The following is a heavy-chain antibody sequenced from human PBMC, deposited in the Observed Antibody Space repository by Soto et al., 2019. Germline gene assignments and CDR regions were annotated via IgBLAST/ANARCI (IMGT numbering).Heavy chain of an antibody. D-gene: IGHD4-17*01. V-gene: IGHV3-23*01. J-gene: IGHJ4*02. CDR1: GFTFRTYT. Sequence: GSLRLSCAASGFTFRTYTMNWVRQAPGKGLEWVSAVLPTASSTFYADSVKGRFTISRDNSKNTLYLQMTNLRAEDTAVYYCAKDFTPDGYWDFDYWGQGTLVTVSS. CDR3: AKDFTPDGYWDFDY. CDR2: VLPTASST.